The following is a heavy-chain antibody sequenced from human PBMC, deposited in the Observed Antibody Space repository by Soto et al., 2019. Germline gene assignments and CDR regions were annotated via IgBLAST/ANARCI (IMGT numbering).Heavy chain of an antibody. V-gene: IGHV4-39*01. CDR2: IYYSGST. J-gene: IGHJ4*02. CDR1: GGSISSSSYY. Sequence: SETLSLTCTVSGGSISSSSYYWGWIRQPPGKGLEWIGSIYYSGSTYYNPSLKSRVTISVDTSKNQFSLKLSSVTAADTAVYYCARCGYSGYDYYYRGQRTLVTVSS. D-gene: IGHD5-12*01. CDR3: ARCGYSGYDYYY.